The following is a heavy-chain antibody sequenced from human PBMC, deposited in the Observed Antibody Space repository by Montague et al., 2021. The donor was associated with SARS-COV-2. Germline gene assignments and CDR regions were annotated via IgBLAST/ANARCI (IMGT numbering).Heavy chain of an antibody. Sequence: SETLSLTCAGYGGSFIGDDWKWIRQNPGKGGEWIGDINHKGSTNYNPSLKSRVSISVDTSKNQFSLKLRSVTAADTAVYYCARAIVDVTMIIVVMTGVEHYFDFWGQGTLVTVSS. D-gene: IGHD3-22*01. CDR3: ARAIVDVTMIIVVMTGVEHYFDF. CDR2: INHKGST. V-gene: IGHV4-34*01. J-gene: IGHJ4*02. CDR1: GGSFIGDD.